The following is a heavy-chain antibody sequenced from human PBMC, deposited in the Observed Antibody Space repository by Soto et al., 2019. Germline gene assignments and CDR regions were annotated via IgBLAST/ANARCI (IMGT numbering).Heavy chain of an antibody. Sequence: EVQLVESGGGLVQPGGSLRLSCVASGFTFSSYWRHWVRQAPGKGLVWVARISNDGSSIYADPVKGRFTISRDNAKNTLYLPMNSLRAEDTAVYYCARLPNKSPQNWGQGTLVIVSP. CDR2: ISNDGSS. CDR3: ARLPNKSPQN. V-gene: IGHV3-74*01. CDR1: GFTFSSYW. J-gene: IGHJ1*01.